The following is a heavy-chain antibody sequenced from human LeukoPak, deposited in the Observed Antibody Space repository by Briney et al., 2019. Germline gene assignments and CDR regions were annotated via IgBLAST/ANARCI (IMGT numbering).Heavy chain of an antibody. D-gene: IGHD4-17*01. CDR2: INGDGSTT. Sequence: PGGSLRLSCAASGFTFSSYWMHWVRQAPGKGLVWVSRINGDGSTTNYAVSVKGRFTISRDNAKNTLYLQMNSLRAEDTAVYYCARGGPTVTTYDYYYGMDVWGQGTTVTVSS. V-gene: IGHV3-74*01. J-gene: IGHJ6*02. CDR1: GFTFSSYW. CDR3: ARGGPTVTTYDYYYGMDV.